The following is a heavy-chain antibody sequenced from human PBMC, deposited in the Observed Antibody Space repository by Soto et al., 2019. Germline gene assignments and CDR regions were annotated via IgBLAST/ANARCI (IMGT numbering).Heavy chain of an antibody. CDR1: GVTFSSYE. CDR2: ISSSGSTI. CDR3: ARVDSYYDSSGYYFEVVDWFAP. V-gene: IGHV3-48*03. J-gene: IGHJ5*02. Sequence: GGSLRLSCAASGVTFSSYEMNWVRQAPGKGLEWVSYISSSGSTIYYADSVKGRFTISRDNAKNSLYLQMNSLRAEDTAVYYCARVDSYYDSSGYYFEVVDWFAPWGQGTLVTVSS. D-gene: IGHD3-22*01.